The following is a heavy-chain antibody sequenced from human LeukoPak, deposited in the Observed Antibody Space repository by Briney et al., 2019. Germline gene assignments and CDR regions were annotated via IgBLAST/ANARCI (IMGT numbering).Heavy chain of an antibody. CDR3: ARDPAPPYDSSGYYHFYYYYGMDV. D-gene: IGHD3-22*01. Sequence: GGSLRLSCAASAGITFTGYSMNWVRQAPGKGLEWVSYISSRSTTIYYADSVRGRFTISRDNSKNSLYLQMNSLRAEDTAVYYCARDPAPPYDSSGYYHFYYYYGMDVWGQGTTVTVSS. CDR1: AGITFTGYS. J-gene: IGHJ6*02. CDR2: ISSRSTTI. V-gene: IGHV3-48*04.